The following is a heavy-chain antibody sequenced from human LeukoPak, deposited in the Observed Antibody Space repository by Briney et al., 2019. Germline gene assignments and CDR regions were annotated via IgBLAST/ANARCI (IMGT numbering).Heavy chain of an antibody. D-gene: IGHD4-11*01. V-gene: IGHV4-39*01. CDR3: ASRYDYSNYIDY. CDR1: GGSISSGGYY. Sequence: SETLSLTCTVSGGSISSGGYYWGWIRQPPGKGLEWIGTIYYSGSTYYNPSLKSRVTISVDTSKNQFSLKLSSVTAADTAVYCCASRYDYSNYIDYWGQGTLVTVSS. J-gene: IGHJ4*02. CDR2: IYYSGST.